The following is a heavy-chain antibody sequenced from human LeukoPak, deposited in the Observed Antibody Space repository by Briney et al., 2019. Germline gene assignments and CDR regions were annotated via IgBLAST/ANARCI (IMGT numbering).Heavy chain of an antibody. CDR2: IDGGVGST. CDR1: GFTFSIYD. Sequence: GGSLRLSCAASGFTFSIYDLSWVRQAPGKGLECVSAIDGGVGSTYYADSVKGRFTISRDNSKNTLYLQMNNLRVDDTAVYYCAKKGQADDGGKPDWGQGTLVTVSS. CDR3: AKKGQADDGGKPD. J-gene: IGHJ4*02. V-gene: IGHV3-23*01.